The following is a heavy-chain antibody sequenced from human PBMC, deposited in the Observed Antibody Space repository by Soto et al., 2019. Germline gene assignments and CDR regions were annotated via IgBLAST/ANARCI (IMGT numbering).Heavy chain of an antibody. J-gene: IGHJ3*02. CDR1: GLSVPANY. CDR2: ICRGGDT. CDR3: ARRDDSETFDI. V-gene: IGHV3-53*01. D-gene: IGHD5-18*01. Sequence: VQLVASGGGLIQPGGSLRLICAPSGLSVPANYMTWVRQAPGKGLEWLSIICRGGDTYYDDSLKGRAIISRDGSRNMVFLQMNSLTAEDAGVYYCARRDDSETFDIWGRGTAVNVSS.